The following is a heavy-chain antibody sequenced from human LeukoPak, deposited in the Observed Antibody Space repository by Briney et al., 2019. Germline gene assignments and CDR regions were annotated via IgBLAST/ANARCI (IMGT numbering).Heavy chain of an antibody. CDR1: GFTFSTYG. Sequence: EGSLRLSCAASGFTFSTYGMHWVRQAPGKGLEWVAFIRYDGSNKYYADSVKGRFTISRDNSKNTLFLQLNSLRAEDTSVYYCAKTAGNYGDYSPFDYWGQGTLVTVSS. V-gene: IGHV3-30*02. CDR2: IRYDGSNK. CDR3: AKTAGNYGDYSPFDY. D-gene: IGHD4-17*01. J-gene: IGHJ4*02.